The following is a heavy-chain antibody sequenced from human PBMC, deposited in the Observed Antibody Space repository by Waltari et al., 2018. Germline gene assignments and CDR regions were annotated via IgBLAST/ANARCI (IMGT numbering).Heavy chain of an antibody. V-gene: IGHV1-3*01. D-gene: IGHD6-19*01. Sequence: QVQLVQSGAEVKKPGASVKVSCKASGYTFTSYAMHWVRQAPGQRLEWMGWINAGNGNTKYSQKFQGRVTITRDTSASTAYMELSSLRSEDTAVYYCARDLAAVAGHFDYWGQGTLVTVSS. CDR3: ARDLAAVAGHFDY. CDR1: GYTFTSYA. J-gene: IGHJ4*02. CDR2: INAGNGNT.